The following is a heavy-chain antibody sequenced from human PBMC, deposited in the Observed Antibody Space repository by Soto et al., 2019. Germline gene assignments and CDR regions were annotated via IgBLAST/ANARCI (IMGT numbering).Heavy chain of an antibody. Sequence: GGSMRLSCAASGLTFSSYEMHWVRQVIGGGLEWVSAISVAGNSHYADSVKGRFTVSRENAKNSLYLQMNGLTAGDTAVCYCAREWEVTGYWYFDLWGRGTLVTVSS. CDR2: ISVAGNS. J-gene: IGHJ2*01. D-gene: IGHD2-21*02. CDR1: GLTFSSYE. CDR3: AREWEVTGYWYFDL. V-gene: IGHV3-13*01.